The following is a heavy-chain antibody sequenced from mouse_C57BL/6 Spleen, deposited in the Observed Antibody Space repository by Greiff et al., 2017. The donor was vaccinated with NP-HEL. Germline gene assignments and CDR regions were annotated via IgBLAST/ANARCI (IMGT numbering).Heavy chain of an antibody. CDR1: GYTFTSYW. J-gene: IGHJ2*01. CDR3: AHGNYFDY. CDR2: IDPSDSYT. Sequence: VQLQQPGAELVRPGTSVKLSCKASGYTFTSYWMHWVKQRPGQGLEWIGVIDPSDSYTNYNQKFKGKATLTVDTSSSTAYMQLSSLTSEDSAVYYCAHGNYFDYWGQGTTLTVSS. V-gene: IGHV1-59*01. D-gene: IGHD2-1*01.